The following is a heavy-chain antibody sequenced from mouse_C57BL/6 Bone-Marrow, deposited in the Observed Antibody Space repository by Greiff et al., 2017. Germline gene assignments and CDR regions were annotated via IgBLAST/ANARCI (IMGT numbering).Heavy chain of an antibody. V-gene: IGHV1-54*01. J-gene: IGHJ3*01. Sequence: VKLQESGAELVRPGTSVKVSCKASGYAFTNYLIEWVKQRPGQGLEWIGVINPGSGGTNYNEKFKGKATLTADKSSSTAYMQLSSLTSADSAVYFCARIYYDYDGGFAYWGQGTLVTVSA. CDR2: INPGSGGT. CDR3: ARIYYDYDGGFAY. CDR1: GYAFTNYL. D-gene: IGHD2-4*01.